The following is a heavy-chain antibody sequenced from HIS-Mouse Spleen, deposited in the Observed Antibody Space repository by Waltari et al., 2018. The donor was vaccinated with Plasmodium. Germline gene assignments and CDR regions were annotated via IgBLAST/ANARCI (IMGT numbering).Heavy chain of an antibody. V-gene: IGHV3-11*01. CDR3: ARDLLVGTYYYYGMDV. D-gene: IGHD2-2*01. Sequence: QFQLVESRWGLVEPGGSLRPAFAASGCTFSAYYISWSRQAPGKGLEWVSYISSSGSTIYYADSVKGRFTMSRDNAKNSLYLQMNSLRAEDTAVYYCARDLLVGTYYYYGMDVWGQGTTVTVSS. J-gene: IGHJ6*02. CDR1: GCTFSAYY. CDR2: ISSSGSTI.